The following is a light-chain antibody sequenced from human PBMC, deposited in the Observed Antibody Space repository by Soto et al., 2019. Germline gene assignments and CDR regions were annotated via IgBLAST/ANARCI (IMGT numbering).Light chain of an antibody. CDR2: ATS. V-gene: IGKV3-20*01. J-gene: IGKJ2*03. Sequence: EIVLTQSPGTLSLSPGDRVTLSCRASQSVSTNYFSWYQQKPGQAPRLLIYATSSRAVGIPDRLSGSGSGTDFTLTISRLEPEVFAMYYCQQYGDYNSPRYSFGQGTRLEI. CDR3: QQYGDYNSPRYS. CDR1: QSVSTNY.